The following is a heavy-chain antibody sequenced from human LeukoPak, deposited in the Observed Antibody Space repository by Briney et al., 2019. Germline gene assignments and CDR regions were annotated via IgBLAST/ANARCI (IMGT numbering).Heavy chain of an antibody. CDR2: ISPRGTTR. D-gene: IGHD2/OR15-2a*01. CDR3: ASFSIRTGAYYLDV. J-gene: IGHJ6*03. V-gene: IGHV3-48*04. CDR1: GFTFSTYN. Sequence: GGSLRLSCVASGFTFSTYNMNWVRQAPGKGLEWVSHISPRGTTRYYADSVKGRFTISRDNAKNSLYLKMSSLRVEDSAVYYCASFSIRTGAYYLDVWGKGTSVTVSS.